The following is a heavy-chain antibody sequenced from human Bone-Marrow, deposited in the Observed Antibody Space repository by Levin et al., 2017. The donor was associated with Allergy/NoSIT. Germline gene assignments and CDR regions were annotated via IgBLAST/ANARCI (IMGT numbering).Heavy chain of an antibody. CDR2: ISGRSSTI. CDR3: ASGSVEIAASVSNY. CDR1: GFTFSLYS. D-gene: IGHD5-24*01. V-gene: IGHV3-48*02. J-gene: IGHJ4*02. Sequence: GGSLRLSCAASGFTFSLYSMNWVRQAPGKGLEWVSYISGRSSTIHYADSVKGRFTVSRDNAKNSVYLQMSSLRDEDTAVYFCASGSVEIAASVSNYWGQGTLVTVSS.